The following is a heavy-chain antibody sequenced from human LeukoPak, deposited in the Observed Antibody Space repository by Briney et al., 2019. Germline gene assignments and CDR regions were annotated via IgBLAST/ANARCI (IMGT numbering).Heavy chain of an antibody. D-gene: IGHD2-21*02. V-gene: IGHV3-23*01. CDR3: AKAVDDYFSDY. CDR1: GFTFNTYA. Sequence: GGSLRLSCAASGFTFNTYAMSWVRQAPGKGLEWVSGIGGSGSSTYYAESVKGRFTISRDNPKNTLYLQMNSLRAEDTAAYYCAKAVDDYFSDYWGQGTLVTVSS. J-gene: IGHJ4*02. CDR2: IGGSGSST.